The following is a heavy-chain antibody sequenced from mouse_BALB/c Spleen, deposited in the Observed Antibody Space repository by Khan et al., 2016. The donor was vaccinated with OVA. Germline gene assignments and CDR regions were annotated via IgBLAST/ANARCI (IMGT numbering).Heavy chain of an antibody. CDR2: IWSDGST. CDR3: ARQPYYHYYIMDY. Sequence: VQLQESGPGLVAPSQSPSITCTISGFSLTNYGVHWVRQPPGKGLEWLVVIWSDGSTSYNSALKSRLIISKDNSKSQVFLKMNSLQTDDTAMYYCARQPYYHYYIMDYWGQGTSVTVSS. D-gene: IGHD2-10*01. CDR1: GFSLTNYG. J-gene: IGHJ4*01. V-gene: IGHV2-6-1*01.